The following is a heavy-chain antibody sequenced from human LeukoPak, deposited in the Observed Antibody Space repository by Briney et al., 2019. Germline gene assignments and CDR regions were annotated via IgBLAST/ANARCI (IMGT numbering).Heavy chain of an antibody. V-gene: IGHV4-38-2*02. CDR1: GYSISSGYY. CDR3: ARDDDGSGSSYY. D-gene: IGHD3-10*01. J-gene: IGHJ4*02. Sequence: SETLSLTCAVSGYSISSGYYWGWIRQPPGKALEWIGSIYHSGSTYYNPSLKSRVTMSVDTSKNQFSLKLSSVTAADTAVYYCARDDDGSGSSYYWGQGTLVTVSS. CDR2: IYHSGST.